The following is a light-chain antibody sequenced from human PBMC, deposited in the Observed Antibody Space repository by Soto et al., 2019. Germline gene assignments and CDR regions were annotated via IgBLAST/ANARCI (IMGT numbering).Light chain of an antibody. CDR1: SSDVGGYNY. Sequence: QSALTQPASVSGSPGQSITISCTGTSSDVGGYNYVSWYQQHPGKAPKLMIYEVSDRPSGVSDRFSGSKSDHTASLTISGLQAEDEADYYCSSYTSSSTLVFGGGTKLTVL. CDR2: EVS. CDR3: SSYTSSSTLV. V-gene: IGLV2-14*01. J-gene: IGLJ3*02.